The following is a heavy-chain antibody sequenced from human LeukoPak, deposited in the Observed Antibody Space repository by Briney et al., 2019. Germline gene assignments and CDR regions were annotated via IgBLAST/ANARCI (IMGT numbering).Heavy chain of an antibody. J-gene: IGHJ4*02. CDR1: GFTFSGSA. D-gene: IGHD6-19*01. CDR2: IRSKANSYAT. CDR3: TAPPYSSGWYKGY. V-gene: IGHV3-73*01. Sequence: GGSLRLSCAASGFTFSGSAMHWVRQASGKGLEWVGRIRSKANSYATAYAASVKGRFTISRDDSKNTAYLQMNSLKTEDTAVYYCTAPPYSSGWYKGYWGQGTLVTVSS.